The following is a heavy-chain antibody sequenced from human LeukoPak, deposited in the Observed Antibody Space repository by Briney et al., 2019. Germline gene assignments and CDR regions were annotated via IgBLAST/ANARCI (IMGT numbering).Heavy chain of an antibody. CDR1: GFTFSSYA. CDR2: ISDSGGDT. CDR3: AKRIQYSSSSAYFDY. J-gene: IGHJ4*02. Sequence: GGSLRLSCAASGFTFSSYAMSSVRQAPGKGLEWVSAISDSGGDTYYADSVKGRFTISRDNSKNTLYLQMNSLRAEDTAVYYCAKRIQYSSSSAYFDYWGQGTLVAVSS. D-gene: IGHD6-6*01. V-gene: IGHV3-23*01.